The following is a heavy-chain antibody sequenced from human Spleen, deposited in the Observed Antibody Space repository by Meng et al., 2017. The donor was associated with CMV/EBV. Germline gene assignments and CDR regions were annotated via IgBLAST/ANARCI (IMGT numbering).Heavy chain of an antibody. D-gene: IGHD2-2*01. V-gene: IGHV3-15*01. CDR1: GFTFTNAW. J-gene: IGHJ6*02. Sequence: GGSLRLSCAASGFTFTNAWMSCVRQAPGKGLEWVGRIKNKTDGGTTDHAAPVKGRFTISRDDSKNTLYLQMNSLKTEDTAVYYCTTAIVVRRGHYGMDVWGQGTTVTVSS. CDR2: IKNKTDGGTT. CDR3: TTAIVVRRGHYGMDV.